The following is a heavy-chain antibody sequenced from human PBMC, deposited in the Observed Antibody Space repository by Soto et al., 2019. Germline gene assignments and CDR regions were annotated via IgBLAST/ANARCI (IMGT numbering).Heavy chain of an antibody. Sequence: ASVKVSCKASGYTFTSYGISWVRQAPGQWLEWMGWISAYNGNTNYAQKLQGRVTMTTDTSTSTAYMELRSLRSDDTAVYYCARAGTIIRFVEWHQSFDIWGQGTMVTVSS. V-gene: IGHV1-18*01. CDR3: ARAGTIIRFVEWHQSFDI. CDR1: GYTFTSYG. CDR2: ISAYNGNT. D-gene: IGHD3-3*01. J-gene: IGHJ3*02.